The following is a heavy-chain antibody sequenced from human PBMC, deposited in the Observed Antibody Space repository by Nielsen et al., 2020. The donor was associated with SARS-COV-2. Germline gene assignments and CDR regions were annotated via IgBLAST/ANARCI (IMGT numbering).Heavy chain of an antibody. Sequence: SETLSLTCAVYGGSFSGYYWSWIRQPPGKGLEWIGEINHSGSTNYNPSLKSRVTISVDTSKNQFSLKLSSVTAADTAVYYCARGRPKLYSSSWYPYFDYWGQGTLVTVSS. V-gene: IGHV4-34*01. D-gene: IGHD6-13*01. CDR1: GGSFSGYY. CDR3: ARGRPKLYSSSWYPYFDY. CDR2: INHSGST. J-gene: IGHJ4*02.